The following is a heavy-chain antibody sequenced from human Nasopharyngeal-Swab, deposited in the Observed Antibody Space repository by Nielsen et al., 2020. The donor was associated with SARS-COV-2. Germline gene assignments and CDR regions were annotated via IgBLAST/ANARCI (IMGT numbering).Heavy chain of an antibody. Sequence: GESLKISCVASGFTFSSHAMSWVRQAPGKGPEWVASLKHDGHGEYYVDSVKGRFTISRDYAKNSLYLQMDTLGAEDTALYYCARVSLSPAPDYWGQGTQVTVSS. D-gene: IGHD1-14*01. J-gene: IGHJ4*02. V-gene: IGHV3-7*05. CDR3: ARVSLSPAPDY. CDR2: LKHDGHGE. CDR1: GFTFSSHA.